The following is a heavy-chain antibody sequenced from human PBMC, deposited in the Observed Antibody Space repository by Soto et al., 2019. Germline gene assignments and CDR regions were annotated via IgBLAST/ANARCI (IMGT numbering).Heavy chain of an antibody. Sequence: QVQRQESGPGLVKPSETLSLTCTVSGGSFSGYNWSWIRRPPGMRLEWIGYVYSSGGTSYNPSLKSRVTISIDTSKSQFSLRLTSVSAADPDVYFCARQGYWDRHGLVHFWGQGTTVTVSS. CDR1: GGSFSGYN. V-gene: IGHV4-59*08. CDR2: VYSSGGT. D-gene: IGHD2-8*02. CDR3: ARQGYWDRHGLVHF. J-gene: IGHJ6*02.